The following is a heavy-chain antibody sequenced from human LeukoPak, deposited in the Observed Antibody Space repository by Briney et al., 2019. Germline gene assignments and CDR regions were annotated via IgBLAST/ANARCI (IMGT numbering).Heavy chain of an antibody. D-gene: IGHD6-13*01. Sequence: SETLSLTCAVYGGSFSGYYWSWVRQPAGKGLEWIGEINHSGSTNYNPSLKSRVTISVDTSKNQFSLKLSSVTAADTAIYYCATGIAAASIYFIDYWGQGTLVTVSP. J-gene: IGHJ4*02. V-gene: IGHV4-34*01. CDR1: GGSFSGYY. CDR2: INHSGST. CDR3: ATGIAAASIYFIDY.